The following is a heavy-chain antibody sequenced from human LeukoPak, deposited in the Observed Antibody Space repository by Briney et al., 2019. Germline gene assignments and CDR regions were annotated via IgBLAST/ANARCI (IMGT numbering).Heavy chain of an antibody. V-gene: IGHV1-46*01. CDR1: GYTFTSYY. Sequence: ASVRVSCTASGYTFTSYYMHWVRQAPGQGLEWMGIINPSGGSTSYAQKFQGRVTMTRDTSTSTVYMELSSLRSEDTAVYYCARGGRIAAAGASSNWYFDLWGRGTLVTVSS. D-gene: IGHD6-13*01. CDR3: ARGGRIAAAGASSNWYFDL. CDR2: INPSGGST. J-gene: IGHJ2*01.